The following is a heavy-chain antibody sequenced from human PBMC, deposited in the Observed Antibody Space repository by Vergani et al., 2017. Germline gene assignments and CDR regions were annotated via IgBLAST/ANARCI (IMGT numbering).Heavy chain of an antibody. V-gene: IGHV3-9*01. CDR3: AKDIYPNIAAAGTAPDY. CDR2: ISWNSGGI. D-gene: IGHD6-13*01. Sequence: EVQLVESGGGLVQPGRSLRLSCAASGFTFDDYAMHWVRQAPGKGLEWVSGISWNSGGIGYADSVKGRFTISRDNAKNSLYLQMNSLRAEDTALYYCAKDIYPNIAAAGTAPDYWGQGTLVTVSS. J-gene: IGHJ4*02. CDR1: GFTFDDYA.